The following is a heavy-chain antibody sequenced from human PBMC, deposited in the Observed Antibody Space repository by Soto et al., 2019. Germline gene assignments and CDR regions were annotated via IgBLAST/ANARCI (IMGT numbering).Heavy chain of an antibody. Sequence: AASVKVSCKVSGYTLTELSMHWVRQAPGKGLEWMGGFDPEDGETIYAQKFQGRVTMTEDTSTDTAYMELSSLRSEDTAVYYCATWGIAVAGTRYDIHRYYYYMDVWGKGTTVTVSS. CDR1: GYTLTELS. CDR3: ATWGIAVAGTRYDIHRYYYYMDV. D-gene: IGHD6-19*01. CDR2: FDPEDGET. V-gene: IGHV1-24*01. J-gene: IGHJ6*03.